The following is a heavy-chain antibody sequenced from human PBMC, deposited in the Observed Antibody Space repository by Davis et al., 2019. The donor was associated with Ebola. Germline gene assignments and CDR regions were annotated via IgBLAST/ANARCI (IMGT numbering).Heavy chain of an antibody. Sequence: PGGSLRLSCAASGFTFGTYGMHWVRQAPGKGLEWVAVISYEGRSQYYADSVKGRFTISRDNSKDTLHLQMNDLRPEDTAVYYCAKTVGWLQQTGEEYFQNWGQGTLVTVSS. V-gene: IGHV3-30*18. CDR3: AKTVGWLQQTGEEYFQN. D-gene: IGHD5-24*01. J-gene: IGHJ1*01. CDR1: GFTFGTYG. CDR2: ISYEGRSQ.